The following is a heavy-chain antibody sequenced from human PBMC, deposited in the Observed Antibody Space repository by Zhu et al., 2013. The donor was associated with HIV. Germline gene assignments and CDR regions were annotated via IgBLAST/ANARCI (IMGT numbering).Heavy chain of an antibody. D-gene: IGHD6-6*01. CDR1: GFTFSSSA. CDR2: IVVGSGNT. CDR3: AAVGSSSPNY. V-gene: IGHV1-58*01. Sequence: QLVQSGPEVKKPGTSVKVSCKASGFTFSSSAVQWVRQARGQRLEWIGWIVVGSGNTNYAQKFQERVTITRDMSTSTAYMELSSLRSEDTAAYYCAAVGSSSPNYWGQGTLVTVSS. J-gene: IGHJ4*02.